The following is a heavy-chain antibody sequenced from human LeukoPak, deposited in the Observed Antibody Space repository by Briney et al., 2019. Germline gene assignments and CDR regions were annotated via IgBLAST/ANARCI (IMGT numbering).Heavy chain of an antibody. Sequence: PSETLSLTCTVSGDSINSYYWGWIRQPPGKGLEWIGSIYYSGSTYYNPSLKSRVTISVDTSKNQFSLKLSSVTAADTAVYYCARRQDDAFDIWGQGTMVTVSS. CDR3: ARRQDDAFDI. CDR2: IYYSGST. V-gene: IGHV4-39*01. J-gene: IGHJ3*02. CDR1: GDSINSYY.